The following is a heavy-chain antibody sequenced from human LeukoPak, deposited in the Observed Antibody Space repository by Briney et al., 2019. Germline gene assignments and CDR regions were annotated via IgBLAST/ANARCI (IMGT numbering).Heavy chain of an antibody. Sequence: SETLSLTCTVSGGSISSYYWSWIRQPPGKGLEWIGYIYYSGSTNYNPSLKSRVTISVDTSKNQFSLKLSSVTAADTAVYYCARDRRDTYYDFWSGSETSWFDPWGQGTLVTVSS. CDR1: GGSISSYY. J-gene: IGHJ5*02. V-gene: IGHV4-59*01. CDR3: ARDRRDTYYDFWSGSETSWFDP. D-gene: IGHD3-3*01. CDR2: IYYSGST.